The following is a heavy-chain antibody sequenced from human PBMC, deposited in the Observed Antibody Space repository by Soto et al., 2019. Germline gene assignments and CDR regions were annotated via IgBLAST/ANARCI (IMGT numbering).Heavy chain of an antibody. D-gene: IGHD1-26*01. V-gene: IGHV3-43*01. J-gene: IGHJ4*02. CDR1: GFTFDDYT. CDR3: AKGDSGSEQQLHD. CDR2: ISWDGGST. Sequence: GSLRLSCAASGFTFDDYTMHWVRQAPGKGLEWVSLISWDGGSTYYADSVKGRFTISRDNSKNSLYLQMNSLRTEDTALYYCAKGDSGSEQQLHDWGQGTLVTVSS.